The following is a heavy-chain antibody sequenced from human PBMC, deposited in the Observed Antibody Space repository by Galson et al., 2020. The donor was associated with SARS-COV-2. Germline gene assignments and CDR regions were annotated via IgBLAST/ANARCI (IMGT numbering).Heavy chain of an antibody. Sequence: GGSLRLSCAASGFTFSSYAMSWVRQAPGKGLEWVSAISGSGGSTYYADSVKGRFTISRDNSKNTLYLQMNSLRAEDTAVYYCAKAKYQLLIYYYYGMDVWGQGTTVTVSS. CDR2: ISGSGGST. J-gene: IGHJ6*02. D-gene: IGHD2-2*01. CDR3: AKAKYQLLIYYYYGMDV. V-gene: IGHV3-23*01. CDR1: GFTFSSYA.